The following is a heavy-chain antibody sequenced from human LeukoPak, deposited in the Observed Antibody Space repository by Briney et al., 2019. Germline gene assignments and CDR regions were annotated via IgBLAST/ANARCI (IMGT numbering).Heavy chain of an antibody. V-gene: IGHV1-8*01. CDR1: GYTFTSYD. CDR3: ARSYCSSTSCYAGVWFDP. D-gene: IGHD2-2*01. Sequence: ASVKVSCKASGYTFTSYDINWVRQATGQGLEWMGWMNPNSGNTGYAQKFQGRVTMTRNTSISTAYMELSSLRSEDTAVYYYARSYCSSTSCYAGVWFDPWGQGTLVTVSS. J-gene: IGHJ5*02. CDR2: MNPNSGNT.